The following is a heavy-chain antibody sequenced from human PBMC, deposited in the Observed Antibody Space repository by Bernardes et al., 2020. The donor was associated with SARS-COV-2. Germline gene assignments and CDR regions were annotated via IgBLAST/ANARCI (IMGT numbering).Heavy chain of an antibody. CDR3: AKLSGTYPEYALDI. CDR2: ISGSGTST. Sequence: GGSLRLSCAASGFTFSDYAMNWVRQAPGKGLEWVSSISGSGTSTYYADSVKGRVTISRANSKNTLYLQMNSLRAEDTAVYHCAKLSGTYPEYALDIWGQGTMVTVSS. D-gene: IGHD1-26*01. J-gene: IGHJ3*02. CDR1: GFTFSDYA. V-gene: IGHV3-23*01.